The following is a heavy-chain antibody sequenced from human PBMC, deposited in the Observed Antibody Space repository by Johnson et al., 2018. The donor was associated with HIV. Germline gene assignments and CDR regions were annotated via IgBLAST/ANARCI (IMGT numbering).Heavy chain of an antibody. CDR3: AKDRGSGWPSPDAFDI. CDR1: GFTFSNAW. J-gene: IGHJ3*02. V-gene: IGHV3-15*01. D-gene: IGHD6-19*01. Sequence: VQLVESGGGLVKPGGSLRLSCAASGFTFSNAWMTWVRQAPGKGLEWVGRIKSKSDGGTIDYAAPVKGRFSISRDDSKNTLYLQMNSLRAEDTAVYYCAKDRGSGWPSPDAFDIWGQGTMVTVSS. CDR2: IKSKSDGGTI.